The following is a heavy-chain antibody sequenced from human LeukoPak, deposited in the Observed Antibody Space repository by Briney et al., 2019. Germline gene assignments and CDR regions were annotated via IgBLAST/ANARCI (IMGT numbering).Heavy chain of an antibody. J-gene: IGHJ5*02. CDR1: GFTFSSYW. CDR3: ARDVGIADNWFDP. V-gene: IGHV3-7*01. D-gene: IGHD6-13*01. CDR2: IKQDGSEK. Sequence: GGSLRLSCAASGFTFSSYWMSWVRQAPGKGLEWVANIKQDGSEKYYVDSVKGRFTISRDNAKNSLYLQMNSLRAEDTAVYYCARDVGIADNWFDPWGQGTLVTVSS.